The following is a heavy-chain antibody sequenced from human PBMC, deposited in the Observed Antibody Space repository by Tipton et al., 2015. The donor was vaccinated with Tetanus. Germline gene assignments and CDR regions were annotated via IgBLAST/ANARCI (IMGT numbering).Heavy chain of an antibody. Sequence: LRLSCTVSGGSISSDGAYWSWIRQHPGEGLEWIGYISNSGSTYYSPSLKSRVTISVDTSQKQISLKVNSVTAADTAVYYCARDRGVRGGYYYYHGMDVWGQGTTVTVSS. D-gene: IGHD3-10*01. V-gene: IGHV4-31*03. CDR1: GGSISSDGAY. J-gene: IGHJ6*02. CDR2: ISNSGST. CDR3: ARDRGVRGGYYYYHGMDV.